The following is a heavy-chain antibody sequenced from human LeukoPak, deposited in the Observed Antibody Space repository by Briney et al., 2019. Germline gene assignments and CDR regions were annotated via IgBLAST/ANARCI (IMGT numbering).Heavy chain of an antibody. V-gene: IGHV3-74*01. CDR3: ASPGAPNMVRGVTLDY. J-gene: IGHJ4*02. CDR1: GFTFSSYW. Sequence: GGSLRLSCAASGFTFSSYWMHWVRQAPGKGLVWVSRINSDGSSTSYADSVRGRFSISRDNAKNTLYLQMNSLRAEDTAVYYCASPGAPNMVRGVTLDYWGQGTLVTVSS. CDR2: INSDGSST. D-gene: IGHD3-10*01.